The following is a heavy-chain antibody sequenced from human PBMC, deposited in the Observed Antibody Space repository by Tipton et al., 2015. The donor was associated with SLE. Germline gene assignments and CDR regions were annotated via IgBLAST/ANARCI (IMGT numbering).Heavy chain of an antibody. J-gene: IGHJ2*01. V-gene: IGHV3-7*03. CDR1: GFTFSSYW. Sequence: SLRLSCAASGFTFSSYWMSWVRQAPGKGLEWVANIKQDGSEKYYVDSVKGRFTISRDNAKNSLYLQMNSLRAEDTAVYYCAREVRGSTSNWYFDLWGRGTLVTVSS. D-gene: IGHD2-2*01. CDR3: AREVRGSTSNWYFDL. CDR2: IKQDGSEK.